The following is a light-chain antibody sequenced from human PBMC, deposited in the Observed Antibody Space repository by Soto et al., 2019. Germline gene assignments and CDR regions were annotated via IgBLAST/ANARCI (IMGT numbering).Light chain of an antibody. CDR3: QQRYTTPLT. CDR2: GAS. Sequence: DIQMTQSPSSLSASVGDRVTITCRASQSMSTYLNWFQQKPGKAPKVLIYGASSLQSGVPSRFSGSGSGTHFTLTISSLQPEDVATYYCQQRYTTPLTFGGGTKVESK. V-gene: IGKV1-39*01. CDR1: QSMSTY. J-gene: IGKJ4*01.